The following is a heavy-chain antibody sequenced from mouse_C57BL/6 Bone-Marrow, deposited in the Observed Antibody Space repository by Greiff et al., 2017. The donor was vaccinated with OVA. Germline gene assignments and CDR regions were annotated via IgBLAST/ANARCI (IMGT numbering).Heavy chain of an antibody. V-gene: IGHV5-6*01. D-gene: IGHD3-2*02. J-gene: IGHJ4*01. Sequence: EVMLVESGGDLVKPGGSLKLSCAASGFTFSSYGMSWVRQTPDKRLEWVATISSGGSYTYYPDSVKGRFTISRDNAKNTLYLQMSSLKSEDTAMYYCARLDSSGYAMDYWGQGTSVTVSS. CDR1: GFTFSSYG. CDR3: ARLDSSGYAMDY. CDR2: ISSGGSYT.